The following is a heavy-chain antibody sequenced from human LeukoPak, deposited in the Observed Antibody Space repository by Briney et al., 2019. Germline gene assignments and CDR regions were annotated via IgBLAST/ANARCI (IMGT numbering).Heavy chain of an antibody. V-gene: IGHV4-39*01. D-gene: IGHD3-3*01. J-gene: IGHJ4*02. CDR3: ARFAPFWSGYYDY. Sequence: SETLSLTCTVSGGSISSSSYYWGWIRQPPGKGLEWIGSIYYSGSTYYSPSLKSRVTISVDTSKNQFSLKLSSVTAADTAVYYCARFAPFWSGYYDYWGQGTLVTVSS. CDR1: GGSISSSSYY. CDR2: IYYSGST.